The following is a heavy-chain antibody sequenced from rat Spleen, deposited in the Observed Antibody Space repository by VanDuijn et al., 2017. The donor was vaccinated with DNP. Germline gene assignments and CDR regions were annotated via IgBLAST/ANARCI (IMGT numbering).Heavy chain of an antibody. J-gene: IGHJ4*01. Sequence: QVQLKESGPGLVQPSQTLSLTCTVSGFSLTSNGVSWVRQPPGKGLEWIAAISSGGSTYYNSALKSRLSISRDTSKSQVFLKMNSLQTEDTAIYFCTRVDYYSNYDYYVMDAWGQGASVTVSS. CDR1: GFSLTSNG. CDR3: TRVDYYSNYDYYVMDA. D-gene: IGHD1-2*01. V-gene: IGHV2S12*01. CDR2: ISSGGST.